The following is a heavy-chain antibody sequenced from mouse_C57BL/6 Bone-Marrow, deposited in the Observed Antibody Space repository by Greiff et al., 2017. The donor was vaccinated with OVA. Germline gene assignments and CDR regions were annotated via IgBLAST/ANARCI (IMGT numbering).Heavy chain of an antibody. CDR1: GYTFTDYN. V-gene: IGHV1-22*01. CDR2: INPNNGGT. Sequence: EVQLQQSGPELVKPGASVKMSCKASGYTFTDYNMHWVKQSHGKSLEWIGYINPNNGGTSYNQKFKSKATLTVDKSSSTAYMQLSSLTSEDSAVYYCARYYGSSPFAYWGQGTLVTVSA. J-gene: IGHJ3*01. CDR3: ARYYGSSPFAY. D-gene: IGHD1-1*01.